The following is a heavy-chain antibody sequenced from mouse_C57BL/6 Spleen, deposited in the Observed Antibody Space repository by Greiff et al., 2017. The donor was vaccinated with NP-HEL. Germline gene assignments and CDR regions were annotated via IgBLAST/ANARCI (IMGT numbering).Heavy chain of an antibody. J-gene: IGHJ4*01. CDR3: ASHDYDDGYAMDY. CDR2: ISSGSSTI. CDR1: GFTFSDYG. D-gene: IGHD2-4*01. Sequence: EVQLVESGGGLVKPGGSLKLSCAASGFTFSDYGMHWVRQAPEKGLEWVAYISSGSSTIYYADTVKGRFTISRDNAKNTLFLQMTILRSEDTAMYYCASHDYDDGYAMDYWGQGTSVTVSS. V-gene: IGHV5-17*01.